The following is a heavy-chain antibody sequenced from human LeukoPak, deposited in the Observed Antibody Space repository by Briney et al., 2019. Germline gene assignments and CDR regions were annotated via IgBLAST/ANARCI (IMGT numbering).Heavy chain of an antibody. CDR2: IFYSGSS. CDR3: ARRQEIGYMDV. J-gene: IGHJ6*03. D-gene: IGHD5-24*01. Sequence: SETLSLTCTVSGGSISSSDDYWGWIRQPPGKGLEWIGNIFYSGSSDYNPSLKSRVTISVDTSKNQFYLKLSSVTAADTAVYYCARRQEIGYMDVWGKGTTVTVSS. CDR1: GGSISSSDDY. V-gene: IGHV4-39*01.